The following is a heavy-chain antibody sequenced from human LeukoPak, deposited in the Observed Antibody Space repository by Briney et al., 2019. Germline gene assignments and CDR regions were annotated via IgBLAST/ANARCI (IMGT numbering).Heavy chain of an antibody. V-gene: IGHV3-30*02. CDR2: IRYDGSNK. Sequence: PGGSLRLSCAASGFTFSSYGMHWVRQAPGKGLEWVAFIRYDGSNKYYADSVKGRFTISRDNSKNTLYLQMNSLRAEDTAVYYCAKGSGYYTGGSSNYMDVWGKGTTVTVSS. D-gene: IGHD3-3*01. CDR1: GFTFSSYG. J-gene: IGHJ6*03. CDR3: AKGSGYYTGGSSNYMDV.